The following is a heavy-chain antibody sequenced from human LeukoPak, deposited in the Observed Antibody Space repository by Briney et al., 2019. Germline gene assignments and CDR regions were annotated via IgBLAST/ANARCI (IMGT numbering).Heavy chain of an antibody. V-gene: IGHV3-23*01. D-gene: IGHD6-13*01. J-gene: IGHJ5*02. Sequence: GGSLRLSCVASGFTFSSYAMSWVRQAPGKGLEWVSGITASGGSTVYADSVKGRFTISRDNSKNTLYLQMNSLRVEDTAVYYCAKRGFEGSSPIFWVDPWGQGTLVTVSS. CDR2: ITASGGST. CDR3: AKRGFEGSSPIFWVDP. CDR1: GFTFSSYA.